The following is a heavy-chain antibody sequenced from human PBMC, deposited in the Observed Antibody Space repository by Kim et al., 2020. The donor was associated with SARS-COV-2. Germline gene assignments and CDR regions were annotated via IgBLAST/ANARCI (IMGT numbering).Heavy chain of an antibody. J-gene: IGHJ6*02. CDR1: GFTFSSYA. V-gene: IGHV3-23*01. Sequence: GGSLRLSCAASGFTFSSYAMSWVRQAPGKGLEWVSAISGSGGSTYYADSVKGRFTISRDNSKNTLYLQMNSLRAEDTAVYYCAIAYGDYLYYYYYGMDVWGQGTTVTVSS. CDR2: ISGSGGST. D-gene: IGHD4-17*01. CDR3: AIAYGDYLYYYYYGMDV.